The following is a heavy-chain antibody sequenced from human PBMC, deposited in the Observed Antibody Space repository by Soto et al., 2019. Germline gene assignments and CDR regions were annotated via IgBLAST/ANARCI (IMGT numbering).Heavy chain of an antibody. CDR2: ISYDGSNK. D-gene: IGHD6-19*01. J-gene: IGHJ4*02. V-gene: IGHV3-30-3*01. CDR1: GFTFSSYA. CDR3: ARDQSSGWWGFDY. Sequence: QVQLVESGGGVVQPGRSLRLSCAASGFTFSSYAMHWVRQAPGKGLEWVAVISYDGSNKYYADSVKGRFTISRDNSKNTLYLQMNSLRAEDTAVYYCARDQSSGWWGFDYWGQGTLVTVSS.